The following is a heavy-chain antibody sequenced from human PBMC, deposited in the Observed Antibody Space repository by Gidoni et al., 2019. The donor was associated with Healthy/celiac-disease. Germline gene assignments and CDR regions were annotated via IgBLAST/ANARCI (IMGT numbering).Heavy chain of an antibody. Sequence: MPGKGLEWMGIIYPGDSDTRYSPSFQGQVTISADKSISTAYLQWSSLKASDTAMYYCARRMYYYDSSGYYKGGAFDIWGQGTMVTVSS. J-gene: IGHJ3*02. V-gene: IGHV5-51*01. CDR2: IYPGDSDT. D-gene: IGHD3-22*01. CDR3: ARRMYYYDSSGYYKGGAFDI.